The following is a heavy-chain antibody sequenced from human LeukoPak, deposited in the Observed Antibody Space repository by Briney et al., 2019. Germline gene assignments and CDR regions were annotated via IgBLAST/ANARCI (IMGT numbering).Heavy chain of an antibody. J-gene: IGHJ3*02. V-gene: IGHV3-21*01. D-gene: IGHD6-13*01. CDR2: ISSSSSYI. Sequence: KSRGSLRLSCAASGFTFSSYSMNWVRQAPGKRLEWVSSISSSSSYIYYADSVKGRFTISRDNAKNSLYLQMNSLRAEDTAVYYRASALGAAAGTSAFDIWGQGTMVTVSS. CDR1: GFTFSSYS. CDR3: ASALGAAAGTSAFDI.